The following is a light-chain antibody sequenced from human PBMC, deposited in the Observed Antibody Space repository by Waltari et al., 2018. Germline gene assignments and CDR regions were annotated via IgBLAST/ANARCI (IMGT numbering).Light chain of an antibody. J-gene: IGKJ1*01. CDR1: RTANRV. CDR3: QQSYISPQT. Sequence: DIQVAQSPSFLSASVGDTVTITCRTSRTANRVLNWYQHKPGKAPKRLIFAASILQTGAPSRFSCSGSGTDFTRNISSLQPEDFATYYCQQSYISPQTFGQGTRVEIK. CDR2: AAS. V-gene: IGKV1-39*01.